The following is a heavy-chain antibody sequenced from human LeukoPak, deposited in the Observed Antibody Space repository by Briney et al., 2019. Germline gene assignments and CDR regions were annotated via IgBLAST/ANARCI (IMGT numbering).Heavy chain of an antibody. CDR1: GGSFSGYY. J-gene: IGHJ4*02. CDR3: ARLGWFGESPPGY. V-gene: IGHV4-34*01. Sequence: SETLSLTCAVYGGSFSGYYWSWIRQPPGKGLEWIGEINHSGSTNYNPSLKSRVTISVDTSKNQFSLKLSSVTAADTAVYYCARLGWFGESPPGYWGQGTLVTVSS. CDR2: INHSGST. D-gene: IGHD3-10*01.